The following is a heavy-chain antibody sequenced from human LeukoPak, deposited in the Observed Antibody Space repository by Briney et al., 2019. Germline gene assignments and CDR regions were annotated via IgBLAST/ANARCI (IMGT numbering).Heavy chain of an antibody. J-gene: IGHJ4*02. Sequence: PGGSLRLSCAASGFTFSNYDMNWVRQASGKGLEWVSSISVRSSIIYYADSVKGRFTVSRDNAKNSLDLRMNSLREEDTGVYYCASGVDTSVGNDYWGQGTLVTVSS. D-gene: IGHD5-18*01. CDR2: ISVRSSII. CDR3: ASGVDTSVGNDY. CDR1: GFTFSNYD. V-gene: IGHV3-48*02.